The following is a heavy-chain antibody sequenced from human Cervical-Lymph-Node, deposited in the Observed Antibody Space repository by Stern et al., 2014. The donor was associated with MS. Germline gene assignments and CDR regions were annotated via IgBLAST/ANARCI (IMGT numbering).Heavy chain of an antibody. CDR3: ARSRYYYGSGSYYRNGVDP. V-gene: IGHV2-70*01. CDR2: VDWDDNK. Sequence: QITLKESGPALVKSTQTLTLTCTFSGFSLSTRGMCVSWIRQPPGKALEWLALVDWDDNKCYSTSLKTRLTISKDSPKNQVVLTMTNMDPEDTATYYCARSRYYYGSGSYYRNGVDPWGQGTLVTVSS. CDR1: GFSLSTRGMC. D-gene: IGHD3-10*01. J-gene: IGHJ5*02.